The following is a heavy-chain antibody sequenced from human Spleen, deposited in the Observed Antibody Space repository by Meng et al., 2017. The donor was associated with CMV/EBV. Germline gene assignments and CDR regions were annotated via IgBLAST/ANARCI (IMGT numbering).Heavy chain of an antibody. Sequence: GGSLRLSCAASGFTFSSFEMNWVRQAPGKGLEWVSYISGSGKSIIYADSVKGRFTISRDNAGNSLYLQMNSLRAEDTAVYYCVCVLDHWGQGTRVTVSS. CDR1: GFTFSSFE. CDR3: VCVLDH. V-gene: IGHV3-48*03. CDR2: ISGSGKSI. J-gene: IGHJ4*02.